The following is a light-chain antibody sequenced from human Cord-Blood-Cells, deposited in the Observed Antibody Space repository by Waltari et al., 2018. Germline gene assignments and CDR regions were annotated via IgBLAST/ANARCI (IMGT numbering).Light chain of an antibody. CDR2: KDS. J-gene: IGLJ2*01. Sequence: SYELTQPPSVSVSPGQTARITCSGDALPKQYAYWYQQKPGQAPVLVLDKDSERPSGIPGRFSGSSSGTTVTLTISGVQAEDEADYYCQSADSSGTYVVFGGGTKLTVL. CDR3: QSADSSGTYVV. CDR1: ALPKQY. V-gene: IGLV3-25*02.